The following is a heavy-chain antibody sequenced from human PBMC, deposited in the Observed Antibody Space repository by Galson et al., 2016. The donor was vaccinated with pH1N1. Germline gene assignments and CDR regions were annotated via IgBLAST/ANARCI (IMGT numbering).Heavy chain of an antibody. Sequence: CKASGYTFTTYGIDWVRQAPGQGLEWMGWISTYTGNAKYAQKFQGRLTLTTDPFTNIAYMDLGSLTSDDTATYFCASRRILKCSGGSCYLDSWGQGTLVTVSS. V-gene: IGHV1-18*01. CDR1: GYTFTTYG. CDR2: ISTYTGNA. CDR3: ASRRILKCSGGSCYLDS. J-gene: IGHJ4*02. D-gene: IGHD2-15*01.